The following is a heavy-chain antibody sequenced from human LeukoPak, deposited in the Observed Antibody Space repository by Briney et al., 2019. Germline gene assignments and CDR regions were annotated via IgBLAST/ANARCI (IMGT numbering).Heavy chain of an antibody. Sequence: KGGESLKISCKGSGYSFTSYWIGWVRQMPGKGLEWMGIIYPGDSDTRYSPSFQGQVTISADKSISTAYLQWSSLKASDTAMYYCASFVRPIGGATHTHYWGQGTLVTVSS. V-gene: IGHV5-51*01. CDR2: IYPGDSDT. J-gene: IGHJ4*02. CDR3: ASFVRPIGGATHTHY. CDR1: GYSFTSYW. D-gene: IGHD1-26*01.